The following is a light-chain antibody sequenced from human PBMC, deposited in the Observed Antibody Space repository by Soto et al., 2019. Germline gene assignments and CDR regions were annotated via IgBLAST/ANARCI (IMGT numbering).Light chain of an antibody. J-gene: IGKJ4*01. CDR3: QQRSNWPLT. CDR1: QSVSSY. CDR2: DAS. V-gene: IGKV3-11*01. Sequence: EIVLTQSPATLSLSPGVRAILSCRDSQSVSSYLAWYQQKPGQAPRLLIYDASNRATGIPARFSGSGSGTDFTLTISSLEPEDFAVYYCQQRSNWPLTFGGGTKVEIK.